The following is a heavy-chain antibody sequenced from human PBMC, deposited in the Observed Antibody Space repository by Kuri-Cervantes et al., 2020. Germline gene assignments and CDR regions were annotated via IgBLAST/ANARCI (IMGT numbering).Heavy chain of an antibody. J-gene: IGHJ6*02. CDR1: GGSISSGSYY. CDR2: IYTSGST. Sequence: SETLSLTCTVPGGSISSGSYYWSWIRQPAGKGLEWIGRIYTSGSTNYNPSLKSRVTISVDTSKNQFSLKLSSVTAADTAVYYCARAESTGMDVWGQGTTVTVSS. CDR3: ARAESTGMDV. V-gene: IGHV4-61*02.